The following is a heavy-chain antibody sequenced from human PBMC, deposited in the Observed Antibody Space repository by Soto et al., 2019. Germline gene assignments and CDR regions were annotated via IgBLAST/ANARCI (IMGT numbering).Heavy chain of an antibody. CDR1: GFTFSNAW. CDR2: IKSKTDGGTT. J-gene: IGHJ5*02. CDR3: TTVVGYGDPIGIDP. Sequence: GGSLRLSCAASGFTFSNAWMSWARQAPGKGLEWVGRIKSKTDGGTTDYAAPVKGRFTISRDDSKNTLYLQMNSLKTEDTAVYYCTTVVGYGDPIGIDPWGQGTLVTVSS. V-gene: IGHV3-15*01. D-gene: IGHD4-17*01.